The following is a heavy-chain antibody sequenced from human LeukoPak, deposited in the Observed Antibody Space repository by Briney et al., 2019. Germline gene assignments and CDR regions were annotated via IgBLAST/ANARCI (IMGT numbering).Heavy chain of an antibody. V-gene: IGHV3-23*01. CDR3: AKVRVNDYVWGSYRYPFDY. Sequence: GGSLRLSCAASGFTFSNYAMSWVRQAPGKGLEWVSAISGSGGSTYYADSVKGRFTISRDNSKNTLYLQMNSLRAEDTAVYYCAKVRVNDYVWGSYRYPFDYWGQGTLVTVSS. J-gene: IGHJ4*02. CDR2: ISGSGGST. CDR1: GFTFSNYA. D-gene: IGHD3-16*02.